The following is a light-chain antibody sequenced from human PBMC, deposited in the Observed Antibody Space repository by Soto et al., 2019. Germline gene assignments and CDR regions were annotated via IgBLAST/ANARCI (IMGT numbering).Light chain of an antibody. CDR3: QKYYSSPR. V-gene: IGKV3-20*01. CDR2: GAS. J-gene: IGKJ1*01. CDR1: QSVNSAY. Sequence: EIVLTQSPGTLSLSPGDRATLSCRASQSVNSAYLAWYQHKPGQAPRLLIYGASSRFTGVPDRFGGSGSGTDFTLTISRLEPEDFAVYYCQKYYSSPRFGQGTKVEIK.